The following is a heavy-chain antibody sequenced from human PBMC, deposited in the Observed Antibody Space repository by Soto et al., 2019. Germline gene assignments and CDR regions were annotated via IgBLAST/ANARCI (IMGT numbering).Heavy chain of an antibody. D-gene: IGHD3-10*01. CDR3: AGSGSSPYYYYYGMDV. CDR2: IYYSGST. Sequence: QVQLQESGPGLVKPSETLSLTCTVSGGSISSYCWSWIRQPPGKGLEWIGYIYYSGSTNYNPSLKSRGTLSVDTSKNQFSLTLSSVTAADTAVYYCAGSGSSPYYYYYGMDVWGQGTTVTVSS. J-gene: IGHJ6*02. CDR1: GGSISSYC. V-gene: IGHV4-59*01.